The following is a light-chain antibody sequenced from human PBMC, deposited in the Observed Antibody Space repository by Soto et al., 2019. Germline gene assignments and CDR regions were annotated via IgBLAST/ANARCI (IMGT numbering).Light chain of an antibody. CDR2: GTS. CDR1: QSVSNNY. J-gene: IGKJ1*01. CDR3: QQFAASPRT. V-gene: IGKV3-20*01. Sequence: EIVLTQSPGTLSLSPGERATLSCRASQSVSNNYLAWYQRKPGQAPRLLIYGTSSRATGIPDRFSDSGSGTDFTLTISRLEPEDFAVYYCQQFAASPRTFGQGTKVDI.